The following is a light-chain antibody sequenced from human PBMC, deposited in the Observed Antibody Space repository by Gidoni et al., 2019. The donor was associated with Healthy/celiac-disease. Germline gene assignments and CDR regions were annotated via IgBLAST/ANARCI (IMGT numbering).Light chain of an antibody. Sequence: EIVLTQSPATLSLSPGERATLSCRASQSVSSYLAWYQQKPGQAPRLLIYDASNRATGIPARFSGSGSGTDFTLTISSLEPEDFAVYYCQQRGXFXQGTKLEIK. V-gene: IGKV3-11*01. CDR1: QSVSSY. J-gene: IGKJ2*01. CDR3: QQRGX. CDR2: DAS.